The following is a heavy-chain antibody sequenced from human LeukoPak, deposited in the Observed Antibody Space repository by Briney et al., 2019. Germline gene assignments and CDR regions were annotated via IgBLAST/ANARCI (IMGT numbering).Heavy chain of an antibody. CDR1: GFTFSSYG. CDR3: AKVGAAAGTLDC. J-gene: IGHJ4*02. D-gene: IGHD6-13*01. V-gene: IGHV3-30*18. CDR2: ISYDGSNK. Sequence: PGGSLRLSCAASGFTFSSYGMHWVRQAPGKGLEWVAVISYDGSNKYYADSVKGRFTISRDNSKNTLYLQMNSLRAEDTAVYYCAKVGAAAGTLDCWGQGTLVTVSS.